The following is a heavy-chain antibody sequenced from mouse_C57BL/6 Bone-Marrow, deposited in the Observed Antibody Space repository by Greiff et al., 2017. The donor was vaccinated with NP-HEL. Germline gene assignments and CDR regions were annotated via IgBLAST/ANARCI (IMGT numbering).Heavy chain of an antibody. CDR3: TREYSNYPYWYFDV. CDR1: GYTFTSYW. Sequence: EVKLMESGTVLARPGASVKMSCKTSGYTFTSYWMHWVKQRPGQGLEWIGAIYPGNSDTSYNQKFKGKAKLTAVTSASTAYMELSSLTNEDSAVYYCTREYSNYPYWYFDVWGTGTTVTVSS. V-gene: IGHV1-5*01. CDR2: IYPGNSDT. D-gene: IGHD2-5*01. J-gene: IGHJ1*03.